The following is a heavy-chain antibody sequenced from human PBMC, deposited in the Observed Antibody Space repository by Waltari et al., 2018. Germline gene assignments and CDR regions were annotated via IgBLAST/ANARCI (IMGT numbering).Heavy chain of an antibody. J-gene: IGHJ4*02. V-gene: IGHV4-31*03. CDR1: GGSIRSGGYY. D-gene: IGHD5-18*01. CDR3: ARDPYTAMAPGGLDY. CDR2: IYHSGST. Sequence: QVQLQESGPGLVQPSQTLSLTCTVSGGSIRSGGYYWSLIRQHPGKGLEWIGYIYHSGSTYYNPSLKSRVTISVDRSKNQFSLKLSSVTAADTAVYYCARDPYTAMAPGGLDYWGQGTLVTVSS.